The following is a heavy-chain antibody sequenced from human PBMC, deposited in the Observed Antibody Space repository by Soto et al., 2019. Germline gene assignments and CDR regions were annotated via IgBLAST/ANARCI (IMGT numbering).Heavy chain of an antibody. CDR1: GYTFIRYG. Sequence: QAQLVQSAAEVKKPGASVKVSCKASGYTFIRYGITWVRQAPGQGLEWMGWISPYNDYTNYAQKLQGRVRMTTDTTTRTVYMELRSLRSDDTAVYYCARGGYYDPAWGKLSYYGLDVWGQGTTVTVSS. V-gene: IGHV1-18*01. D-gene: IGHD3-16*01. J-gene: IGHJ6*02. CDR2: ISPYNDYT. CDR3: ARGGYYDPAWGKLSYYGLDV.